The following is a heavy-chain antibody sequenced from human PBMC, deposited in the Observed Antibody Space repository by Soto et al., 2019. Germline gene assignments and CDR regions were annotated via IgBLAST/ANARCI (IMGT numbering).Heavy chain of an antibody. J-gene: IGHJ4*02. Sequence: QVQLVQSGAEMKKPRSSVKVSCQSSGGTFNTYAMNWVRQAPGQGPEWMGDISPMFGAANYAPKFQGRVTITADESTGTSYRQLSSWTSEAAALYFCAREGQVHTPAFVYSGQGTLVTVSS. V-gene: IGHV1-69*19. CDR1: GGTFNTYA. CDR3: AREGQVHTPAFVY. CDR2: ISPMFGAA.